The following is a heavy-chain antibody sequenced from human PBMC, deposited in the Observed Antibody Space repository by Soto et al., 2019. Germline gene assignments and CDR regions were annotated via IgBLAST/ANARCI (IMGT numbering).Heavy chain of an antibody. CDR2: ISYDGSNK. V-gene: IGHV3-30-3*01. Sequence: QVQLVESGGGVVQPGRSLRLSCAASGFTFSSYAMHWVRQAPGKGLEWVAVISYDGSNKYYADSVKGRFTISRDKSKNTLYLQKNSLRAEATAVYYCARDRLSSGWYFDYWGQGTLVTVSS. J-gene: IGHJ4*02. CDR1: GFTFSSYA. CDR3: ARDRLSSGWYFDY. D-gene: IGHD6-19*01.